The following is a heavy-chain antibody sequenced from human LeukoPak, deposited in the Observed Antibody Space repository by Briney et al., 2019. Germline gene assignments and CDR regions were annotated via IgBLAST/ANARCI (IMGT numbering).Heavy chain of an antibody. V-gene: IGHV4-59*01. Sequence: SETLSLTCTVSGGSISSYYWSWIRQPPGEGLEWIGYIYYSGSTNYNPSLKSRVTISVDTSKNQFSLKLSSVTAADTAVYYCARDVDGSGWDYWGQGTLVTVSS. CDR1: GGSISSYY. CDR3: ARDVDGSGWDY. CDR2: IYYSGST. D-gene: IGHD6-19*01. J-gene: IGHJ4*02.